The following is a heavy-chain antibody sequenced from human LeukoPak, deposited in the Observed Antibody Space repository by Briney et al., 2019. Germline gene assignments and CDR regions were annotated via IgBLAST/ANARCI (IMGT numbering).Heavy chain of an antibody. Sequence: GGSLRLSCEASGFTFSSYIGTWGRRAGGGGVVWVSTIKRKGGATFYADSVKDRFTISRDDSKNTLYLQLNSLSADATALYFCARDHESDGYPPSDYWGQGTLVTVSS. CDR3: ARDHESDGYPPSDY. CDR2: IKRKGGAT. V-gene: IGHV3-23*01. D-gene: IGHD3-22*01. J-gene: IGHJ4*02. CDR1: GFTFSSYI.